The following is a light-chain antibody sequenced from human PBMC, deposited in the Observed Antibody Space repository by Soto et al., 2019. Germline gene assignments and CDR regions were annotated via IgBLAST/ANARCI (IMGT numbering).Light chain of an antibody. J-gene: IGKJ4*01. Sequence: EIAMTQSPATVSVSPLQRATLSCRASQSVSSSYLAWYQQKPGQAPRLVIYGASSRATGIPDRFSGSGSGTDFTLTISRLEPQDFAVYYCQQYGSSHPLTFGGGTKVDIK. CDR2: GAS. CDR3: QQYGSSHPLT. CDR1: QSVSSSY. V-gene: IGKV3-20*01.